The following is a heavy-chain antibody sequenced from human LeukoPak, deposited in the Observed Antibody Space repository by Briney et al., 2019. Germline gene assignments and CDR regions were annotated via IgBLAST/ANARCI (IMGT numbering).Heavy chain of an antibody. D-gene: IGHD1-1*01. CDR3: ARGVLERRRKYYFDY. CDR1: GGSISTSNYY. Sequence: PSETLSLTCTVSGGSISTSNYYWGWIRQPPGKGLEWIGSIYHSGSTYYNPSLKSRVTISVDTSKNQFSLKLSSVTAADTAVYYCARGVLERRRKYYFDYWGQGTLVTVSS. CDR2: IYHSGST. V-gene: IGHV4-39*07. J-gene: IGHJ4*02.